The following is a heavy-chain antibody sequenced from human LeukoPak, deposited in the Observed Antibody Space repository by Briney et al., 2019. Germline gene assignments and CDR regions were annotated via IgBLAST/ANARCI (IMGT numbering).Heavy chain of an antibody. V-gene: IGHV3-7*01. CDR1: GFTFSNYG. CDR3: ARDQGSIILGYFDY. J-gene: IGHJ4*02. CDR2: IKEDGSEK. D-gene: IGHD1-14*01. Sequence: GGSLRLSCAVSGFTFSNYGMSWVRQAPGKGLEWVANIKEDGSEKYYGDSVKGRFTISRDNAENSLYLQMNSLRAEDTAVYYCARDQGSIILGYFDYWGQGTLVTVSS.